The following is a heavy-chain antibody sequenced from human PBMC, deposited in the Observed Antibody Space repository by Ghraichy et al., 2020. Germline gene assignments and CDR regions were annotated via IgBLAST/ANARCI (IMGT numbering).Heavy chain of an antibody. J-gene: IGHJ6*02. Sequence: ASGKVSCKASGYTFTSYDINWVRQATGQGLEWMGWMNPNSGNTGYAQKFQGRVTMTRNTSISTAYMELSSLRSEDTAVYYCARGGRFQEPTFGSFYYYYGMDVWGQGTTVTVSS. CDR2: MNPNSGNT. V-gene: IGHV1-8*01. CDR3: ARGGRFQEPTFGSFYYYYGMDV. D-gene: IGHD2/OR15-2a*01. CDR1: GYTFTSYD.